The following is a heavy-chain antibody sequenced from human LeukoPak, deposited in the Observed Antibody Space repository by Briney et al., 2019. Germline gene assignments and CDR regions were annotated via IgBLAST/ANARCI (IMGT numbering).Heavy chain of an antibody. D-gene: IGHD2-2*01. V-gene: IGHV4-38-2*02. J-gene: IGHJ3*02. CDR3: AREYCSSTSCYWVDAFDI. CDR2: IYHSGST. CDR1: GYSISSGYY. Sequence: SETLSLTCTVSGYSISSGYYWGWIRQPPGKGLEWIGSIYHSGSTYYNPSLKSRVSISVDTSKNQFSLKLSSVTAADTAVYYCAREYCSSTSCYWVDAFDIWGQGTMVTVSS.